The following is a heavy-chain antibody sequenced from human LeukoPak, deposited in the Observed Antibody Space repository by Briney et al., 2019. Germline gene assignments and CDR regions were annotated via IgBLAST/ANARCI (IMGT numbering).Heavy chain of an antibody. V-gene: IGHV4-34*01. CDR1: GGSFSGYY. J-gene: IGHJ4*02. D-gene: IGHD3-10*01. Sequence: SETLSLTCAVYGGSFSGYYWSWIRQPPGKGLEWIGEINHSGSTNYNPSLKSRVTISVDTSKNQFSLKLSSVTAADKAVYYCARSRGRWFGESDFDYWGQGTLVTVSS. CDR3: ARSRGRWFGESDFDY. CDR2: INHSGST.